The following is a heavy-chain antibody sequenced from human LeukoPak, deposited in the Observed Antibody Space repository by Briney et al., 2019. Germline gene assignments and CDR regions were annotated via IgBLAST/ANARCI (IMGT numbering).Heavy chain of an antibody. CDR2: ISSSSSYI. CDR3: ARDSGTHSHLYYMDV. J-gene: IGHJ6*03. D-gene: IGHD1-26*01. CDR1: GFTFSSYS. V-gene: IGHV3-21*01. Sequence: GGSLRLSCAASGFTFSSYSMNWVRQAPGKGLEWVSSISSSSSYIYYADSVKGRFTISRDNAKNSLYLQMNSLRAEDTAVYYCARDSGTHSHLYYMDVWGKGTTVTVSS.